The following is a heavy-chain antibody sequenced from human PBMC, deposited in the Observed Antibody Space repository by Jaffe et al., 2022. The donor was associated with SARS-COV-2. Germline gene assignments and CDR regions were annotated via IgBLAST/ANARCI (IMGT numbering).Heavy chain of an antibody. V-gene: IGHV4-59*01. D-gene: IGHD5-12*01. CDR1: GGSISSYY. J-gene: IGHJ5*02. CDR3: ARGPFGYGRTFDP. Sequence: QVQLQESGPGLVKPSETLSLTCTVSGGSISSYYWSWIRQPPGKGLEWIGYIYYSGSTNYNPSLKSRVTISVDTSKNQFSLKLSSVTAADTAVYYCARGPFGYGRTFDPWGQGTLVTVSS. CDR2: IYYSGST.